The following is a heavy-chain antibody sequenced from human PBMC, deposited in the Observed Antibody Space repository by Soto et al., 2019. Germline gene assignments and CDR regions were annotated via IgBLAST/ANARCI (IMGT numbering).Heavy chain of an antibody. D-gene: IGHD1-7*01. J-gene: IGHJ3*02. V-gene: IGHV3-9*01. Sequence: SLRLSCAASGFTFDDYAMHWVRQAPGKGLEWVSGISWSGGSIGYADSVKGRFTISRDSSKNTLYLQMNSLRAEDTAVYYCAKGNSWSPALVLDIWGQGTMVTVSS. CDR1: GFTFDDYA. CDR2: ISWSGGSI. CDR3: AKGNSWSPALVLDI.